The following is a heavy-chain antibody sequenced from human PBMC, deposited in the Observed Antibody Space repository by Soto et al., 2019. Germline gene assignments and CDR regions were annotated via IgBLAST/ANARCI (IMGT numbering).Heavy chain of an antibody. CDR3: ARESCREAWSGYRWFDS. Sequence: ASVKVSCKASGYTFTSYGISWVRQAPGQGLEWMGWISAYNGNTNYAQKLQGRVTMTTDTSTSTAYMELRSLRSDDTAVYYCARESCREAWSGYRWFDSWGQGTLVPVSS. CDR2: ISAYNGNT. D-gene: IGHD3-3*01. V-gene: IGHV1-18*01. J-gene: IGHJ5*01. CDR1: GYTFTSYG.